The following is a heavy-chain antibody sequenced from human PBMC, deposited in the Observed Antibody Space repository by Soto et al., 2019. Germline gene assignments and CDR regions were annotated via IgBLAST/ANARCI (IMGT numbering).Heavy chain of an antibody. CDR3: ARDCIAARLDAFDI. D-gene: IGHD6-6*01. V-gene: IGHV3-30*04. Sequence: GGSLRLSCAASGFTFSSYAMHWVRQAPGKGLEWVAVISYDGSNKYYADSVKGRFTISRDNSKNTLYLQMNSLRAEDTAVYYCARDCIAARLDAFDIWGQGTMVTVSS. J-gene: IGHJ3*02. CDR1: GFTFSSYA. CDR2: ISYDGSNK.